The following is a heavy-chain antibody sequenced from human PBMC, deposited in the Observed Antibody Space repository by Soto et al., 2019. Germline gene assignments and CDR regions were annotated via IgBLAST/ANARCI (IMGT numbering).Heavy chain of an antibody. CDR3: ARDRTPQQQAGYYYYYGMDV. Sequence: QVQLVQSGAEVKKPGSSVKVSCKASGGTFSSYAISWVRQAPGPGLEWMGGIIPIFGTANYAQKFQGRVKIPADDSTSRAYRGLGSLRSEDTAVYYCARDRTPQQQAGYYYYYGMDVWGQGTTVTVSS. CDR1: GGTFSSYA. CDR2: IIPIFGTA. D-gene: IGHD6-13*01. J-gene: IGHJ6*02. V-gene: IGHV1-69*01.